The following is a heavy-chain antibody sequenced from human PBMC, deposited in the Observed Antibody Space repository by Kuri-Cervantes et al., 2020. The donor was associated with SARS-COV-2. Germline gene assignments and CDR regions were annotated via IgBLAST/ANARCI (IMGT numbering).Heavy chain of an antibody. CDR3: AKDGGGEVWSGYIMDV. J-gene: IGHJ6*02. CDR1: GFTFSSYA. V-gene: IGHV3-23*01. Sequence: GGSLRLSCAASGFTFSSYAMSWVRQAPGKGREWVSAFSGSGRSTYYADSVKGRFTISRDNSKNTLYLKMNSLRAEDTAVYYCAKDGGGEVWSGYIMDVWGQGTTVTVSS. D-gene: IGHD3-3*01. CDR2: FSGSGRST.